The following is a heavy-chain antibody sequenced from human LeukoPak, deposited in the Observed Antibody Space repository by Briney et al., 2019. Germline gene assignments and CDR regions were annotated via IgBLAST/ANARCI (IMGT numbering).Heavy chain of an antibody. CDR3: AKGAPQYCSGGSCYLYYYGMDV. CDR2: ISWDGGST. Sequence: PGGPLRLSCAASGFTLDDYPMHGVRHAPGKGLEGGSLISWDGGSTYYAASVKGRFPISRDNSKNSLYLQMHCLRTEDTALYYCAKGAPQYCSGGSCYLYYYGMDVWGQGTTVTVSS. J-gene: IGHJ6*02. CDR1: GFTLDDYP. D-gene: IGHD2-15*01. V-gene: IGHV3-43*01.